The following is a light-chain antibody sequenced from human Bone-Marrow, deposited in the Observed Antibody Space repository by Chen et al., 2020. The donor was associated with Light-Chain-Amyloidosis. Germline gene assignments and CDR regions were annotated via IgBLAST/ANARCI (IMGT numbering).Light chain of an antibody. CDR1: SSDVGGDNH. V-gene: IGLV2-14*01. Sequence: QSAPTQPASVSGSPGQSITISCTGTSSDVGGDNHVSWYQQHPDKAPKLMIYEVTNQPSWVPDRFSGSKSDNTASLTISGLQTEDEADYFCSSYTITNTLVFGSGTRVTVL. CDR2: EVT. CDR3: SSYTITNTLV. J-gene: IGLJ1*01.